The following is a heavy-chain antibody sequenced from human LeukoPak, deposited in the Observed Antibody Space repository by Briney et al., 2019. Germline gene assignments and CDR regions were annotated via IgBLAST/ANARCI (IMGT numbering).Heavy chain of an antibody. V-gene: IGHV1-8*03. CDR2: INPNSGNT. Sequence: ASVKVSCKASGYTFTSYDINWVRQATGQGLEWMGWINPNSGNTGYAQKFQGRVTITRNTSISTAYMELSSLRSEDTAVYYCARVLGIAARLKFPLGYWGQGTLVTVSS. J-gene: IGHJ4*02. D-gene: IGHD6-6*01. CDR3: ARVLGIAARLKFPLGY. CDR1: GYTFTSYD.